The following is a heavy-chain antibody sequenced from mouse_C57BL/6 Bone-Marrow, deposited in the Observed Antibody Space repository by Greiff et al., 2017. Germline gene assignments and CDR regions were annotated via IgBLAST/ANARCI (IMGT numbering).Heavy chain of an antibody. CDR3: ARAGYYCGSSYWFAY. CDR2: ILPGSGST. D-gene: IGHD1-1*01. V-gene: IGHV1-9*01. Sequence: VMLVESGAELMKPGASVKLSCKATGYTFTGYWIEWVKQRPGHGLEWIGEILPGSGSTNYNEKFKGKATFTADKSSNTAYMQLSSLTTEDAAISYCARAGYYCGSSYWFAYWGQGTLVTVSA. J-gene: IGHJ3*01. CDR1: GYTFTGYW.